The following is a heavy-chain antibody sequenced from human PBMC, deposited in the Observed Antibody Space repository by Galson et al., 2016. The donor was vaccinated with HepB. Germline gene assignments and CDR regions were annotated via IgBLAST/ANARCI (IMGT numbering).Heavy chain of an antibody. D-gene: IGHD6-13*01. CDR3: SPLPTGQQPYYFDY. Sequence: SLRLSCAASGFTFSHAWMRWVRQAPGKGLEWVGRVKSRLDGGTTDYAAHVKDNFTISRDDSKKTHNLQMNRLRIEDTAVYYCSPLPTGQQPYYFDYWGQGTLVTVSS. V-gene: IGHV3-15*01. J-gene: IGHJ4*02. CDR1: GFTFSHAW. CDR2: VKSRLDGGTT.